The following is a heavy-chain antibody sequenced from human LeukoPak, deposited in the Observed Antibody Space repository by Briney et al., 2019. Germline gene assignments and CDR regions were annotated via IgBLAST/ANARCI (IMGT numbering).Heavy chain of an antibody. V-gene: IGHV3-23*01. Sequence: GGSLRLSCVVSGITLANYGMSWVRQAPGKGLEWVAGVSGSGGSTNYADSVKGRFTTSRDNPKSTLYLQMNSLRAEDTAVYFCAKRGVVIRVILVGFHKEAYYFDSWGQGALVTVSS. D-gene: IGHD3-22*01. CDR3: AKRGVVIRVILVGFHKEAYYFDS. CDR1: GITLANYG. J-gene: IGHJ4*02. CDR2: VSGSGGST.